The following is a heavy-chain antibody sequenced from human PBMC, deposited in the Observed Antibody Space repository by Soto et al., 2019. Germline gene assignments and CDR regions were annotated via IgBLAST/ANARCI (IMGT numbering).Heavy chain of an antibody. D-gene: IGHD2-2*01. Sequence: GGSLRLSCAASGFTFSSYAMSWVRQAPGKGLEWVSAISGSGGSTYYADSVKGRFTISRDNSKNTLYLQMNSLRAEDTAVYYCATPPQNGGCSSTSCYDAFDIWGQGTMVTVSS. V-gene: IGHV3-23*01. J-gene: IGHJ3*02. CDR2: ISGSGGST. CDR3: ATPPQNGGCSSTSCYDAFDI. CDR1: GFTFSSYA.